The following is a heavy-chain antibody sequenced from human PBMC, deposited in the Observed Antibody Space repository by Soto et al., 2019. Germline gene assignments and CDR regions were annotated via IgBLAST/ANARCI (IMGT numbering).Heavy chain of an antibody. Sequence: VGSLRLSCAASWVTFTSYAMTWVRQVPGEGLQWVSSISKSGDSTYYADSVKGRFTTSRDNSKNTLYLQMNSLRAEDTAIYYCAKGSFGFDYWGQGTLVTV. CDR2: ISKSGDST. CDR1: WVTFTSYA. D-gene: IGHD3-10*01. V-gene: IGHV3-23*01. J-gene: IGHJ4*02. CDR3: AKGSFGFDY.